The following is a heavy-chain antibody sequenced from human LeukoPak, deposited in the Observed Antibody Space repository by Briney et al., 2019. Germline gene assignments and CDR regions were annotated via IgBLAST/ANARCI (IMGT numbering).Heavy chain of an antibody. J-gene: IGHJ4*02. CDR2: IIPIRSIA. CDR1: GCTFNTYA. V-gene: IGHV1-69*04. D-gene: IGHD3-10*01. CDR3: ARDLPSSVDY. Sequence: SVKLSCKASGCTFNTYAISWVRQAPGQGLEWMGRIIPIRSIANYAKKFQGRVTITADNSTSTAYMELSSLRSEDTAVYYCARDLPSSVDYWGQGTLVTVSS.